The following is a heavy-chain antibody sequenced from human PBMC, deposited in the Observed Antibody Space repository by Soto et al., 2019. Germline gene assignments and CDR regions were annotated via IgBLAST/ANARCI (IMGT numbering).Heavy chain of an antibody. CDR2: IWYDGSNK. CDR1: GFTFSSYG. J-gene: IGHJ6*02. CDR3: ARDMKKWGESYGMDV. V-gene: IGHV3-33*01. Sequence: QVQLVESGGGVVQPGRSLRLSCAASGFTFSSYGMHWVRQAPGKGLEWVAVIWYDGSNKYYADSVKGRFTISRDNSKNTLYLQRNSLRGEDTAVDYCARDMKKWGESYGMDVWGQGTTVTVSS. D-gene: IGHD3-16*01.